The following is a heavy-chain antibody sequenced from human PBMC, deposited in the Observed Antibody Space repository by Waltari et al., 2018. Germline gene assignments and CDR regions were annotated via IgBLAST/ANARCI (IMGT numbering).Heavy chain of an antibody. CDR1: GFTFSSYG. J-gene: IGHJ4*02. CDR2: IWYDGSNK. CDR3: ARDRPFYCSSTSCYPFDY. D-gene: IGHD2-2*01. V-gene: IGHV3-33*01. Sequence: QVQLAESGGGVVQPGRSLRLSCAASGFTFSSYGMPWVRQAPGKGLEWVAVIWYDGSNKYYADSVKGRFTISRDNSKNTLYLQMNSLRAEDTAVYYCARDRPFYCSSTSCYPFDYWGQGTLVTVSS.